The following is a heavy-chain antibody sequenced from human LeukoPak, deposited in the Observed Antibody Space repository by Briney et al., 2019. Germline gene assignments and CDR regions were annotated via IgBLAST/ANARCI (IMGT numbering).Heavy chain of an antibody. CDR3: ARDRSFDP. V-gene: IGHV3-33*01. CDR2: IWYDGSNK. Sequence: GGSLRLSCAASGFTFSSYGMHWVRQAPGKGLEWVAFIWYDGSNKYYADSVKGRFTISRDNAKNSLYLQMNSLRAEDTAVYYCARDRSFDPWGQGTLVTVSS. CDR1: GFTFSSYG. J-gene: IGHJ5*02.